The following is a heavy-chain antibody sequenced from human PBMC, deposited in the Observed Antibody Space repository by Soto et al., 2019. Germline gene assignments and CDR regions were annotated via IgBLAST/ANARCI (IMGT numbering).Heavy chain of an antibody. CDR1: GFTFSSYG. CDR2: IWYDGSNK. Sequence: SLRLSCAASGFTFSSYGMHWVRQAPGKGLEWVAVIWYDGSNKYYADSVKGRFTISRDNSKNTLYLQMNSLRAEDTAVYYCARDPGIAVAGYYYYYGMDVWGQGTTVTVSS. V-gene: IGHV3-33*01. J-gene: IGHJ6*02. D-gene: IGHD6-19*01. CDR3: ARDPGIAVAGYYYYYGMDV.